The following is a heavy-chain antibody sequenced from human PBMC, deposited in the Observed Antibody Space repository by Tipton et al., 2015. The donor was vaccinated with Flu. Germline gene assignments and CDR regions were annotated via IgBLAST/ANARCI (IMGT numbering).Heavy chain of an antibody. CDR3: ARDQYRYAARNFLPHWFEA. CDR2: INPDSGGT. Sequence: QLVQSGAEVKNPGASLKVSCKASGYTFTVYYINWVRQAPGQGLEWMGRINPDSGGTNYAQKFQGRVTMTRDTSINTAYMELSRLTSDDTAIYYCARDQYRYAARNFLPHWFEAWGQGTLVTVSS. V-gene: IGHV1-2*06. CDR1: GYTFTVYY. J-gene: IGHJ5*02. D-gene: IGHD2-2*01.